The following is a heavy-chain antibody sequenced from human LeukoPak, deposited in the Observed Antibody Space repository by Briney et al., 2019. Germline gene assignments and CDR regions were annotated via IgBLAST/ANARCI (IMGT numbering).Heavy chain of an antibody. CDR1: GFTFSRNS. V-gene: IGHV3-48*04. J-gene: IGHJ4*02. CDR2: ISSSGSTI. D-gene: IGHD2-15*01. CDR3: ARDRGRVVAATYYFDY. Sequence: GGSLRLSCAASGFTFSRNSMSWIRQAPGKGLEWASYISSSGSTIYYADSVKGRFTISRDNAKNSLYLQMNSLRAEDTAVYYCARDRGRVVAATYYFDYWGQGTLVTVSS.